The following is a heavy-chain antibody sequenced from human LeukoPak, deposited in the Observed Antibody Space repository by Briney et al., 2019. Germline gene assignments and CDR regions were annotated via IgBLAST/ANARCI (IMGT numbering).Heavy chain of an antibody. V-gene: IGHV4-59*01. CDR2: IFYSGRT. J-gene: IGHJ4*02. Sequence: SETLSPTCTVSGGSISSYFWTWIRQPPGKGLECIGYIFYSGRTNYNPSLKSRVTTSADTSKNQFSLKLSSVTDADTAVYYCARIYGSGSYVDYWGQGTLVTVSS. CDR3: ARIYGSGSYVDY. CDR1: GGSISSYF. D-gene: IGHD3-10*01.